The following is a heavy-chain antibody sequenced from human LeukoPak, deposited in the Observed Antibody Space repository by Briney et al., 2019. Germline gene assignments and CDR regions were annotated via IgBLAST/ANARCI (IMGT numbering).Heavy chain of an antibody. CDR2: VGGGGYST. CDR1: GFTFSSYA. CDR3: AREDYYYASGV. D-gene: IGHD3-10*01. Sequence: GGSLRLSCAASGFTFSSYAMSWVRQAPGKGLEWVSAVGGGGYSTYYADSVKGRFTLSRDNAKNSLYLQMNSLRAEDTAVYFCAREDYYYASGVWGQGTLVTVSS. V-gene: IGHV3-23*01. J-gene: IGHJ4*02.